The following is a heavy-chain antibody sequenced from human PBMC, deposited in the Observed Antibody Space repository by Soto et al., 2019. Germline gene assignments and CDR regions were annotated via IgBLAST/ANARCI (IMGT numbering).Heavy chain of an antibody. CDR3: ARDRGYSYGYDY. CDR2: IYYSGST. CDR1: DGYSIDYC. Sequence: SVTLSHSYAVFDGYSIDYCVRWIRQPPGKGLEWIGYIYYSGSTNYNPSLKSRVTISVDTSKNQFSLKLSSVTAADTVVYYCARDRGYSYGYDYWGQGTLVTVSS. J-gene: IGHJ4*02. V-gene: IGHV4-59*01. D-gene: IGHD5-18*01.